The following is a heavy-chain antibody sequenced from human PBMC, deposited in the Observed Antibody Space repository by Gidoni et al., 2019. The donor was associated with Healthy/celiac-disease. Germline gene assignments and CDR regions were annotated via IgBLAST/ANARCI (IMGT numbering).Heavy chain of an antibody. V-gene: IGHV3-33*01. CDR1: GFTFSSYG. J-gene: IGHJ3*02. Sequence: QVQLVESGGGVVQPGRSLRLSCAASGFTFSSYGMHWVRQAPGKGLEWVAVIWYDGSNKYYADSVKGRFTISRDNSKNTLYLQMNSLRAEDTAVYYCARDPDLVVGYDAFDIWGQGTMVTVSS. D-gene: IGHD3-22*01. CDR3: ARDPDLVVGYDAFDI. CDR2: IWYDGSNK.